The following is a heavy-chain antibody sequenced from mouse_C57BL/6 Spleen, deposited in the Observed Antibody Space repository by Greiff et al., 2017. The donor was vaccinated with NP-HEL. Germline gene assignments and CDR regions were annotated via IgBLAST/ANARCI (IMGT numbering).Heavy chain of an antibody. J-gene: IGHJ4*01. D-gene: IGHD2-4*01. Sequence: EVQLQQSGPVLVKPGASVKMSCKASGYTFTDYYMNWVKQSHGKSLEWIGVINPYNGGTSYNQKFKGKATLTVDKSSSTAYMELNSLTSEDSAVYYCARSKDYRAYAMDYWGQGTSVTVSS. CDR2: INPYNGGT. CDR1: GYTFTDYY. V-gene: IGHV1-19*01. CDR3: ARSKDYRAYAMDY.